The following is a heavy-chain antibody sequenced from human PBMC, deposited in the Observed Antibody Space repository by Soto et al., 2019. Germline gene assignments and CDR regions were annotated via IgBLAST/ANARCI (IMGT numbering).Heavy chain of an antibody. CDR3: AYLPCSGGSCYWFSFSGMDV. V-gene: IGHV2-5*02. D-gene: IGHD2-15*01. CDR2: IYWDDDK. J-gene: IGHJ6*02. Sequence: QITLKESGPTLVKPTQTLTLTCTFSGFSLSTSGVGVAWIRQPPGKALEWLALIYWDDDKRYRPSLESRLTITKDTSKNQVVLMMTIMDSVDIATYYCAYLPCSGGSCYWFSFSGMDVWGQGTTVTVSS. CDR1: GFSLSTSGVG.